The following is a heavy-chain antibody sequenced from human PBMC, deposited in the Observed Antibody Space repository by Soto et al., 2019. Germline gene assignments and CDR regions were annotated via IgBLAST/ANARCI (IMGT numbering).Heavy chain of an antibody. D-gene: IGHD1-26*01. CDR2: INWNSGYI. V-gene: IGHV3-9*01. Sequence: AQLVESGGGLVQPGGSLRLSCEASGFIFTDYAIHWVRQAPGKGLEWVSGINWNSGYIGYADSVKGRFTISRDNAKKSLYLQMNSLRAEHTALYYCSKDGNWGAARTGDAFDIWGHGTMVTVSS. CDR3: SKDGNWGAARTGDAFDI. CDR1: GFIFTDYA. J-gene: IGHJ3*02.